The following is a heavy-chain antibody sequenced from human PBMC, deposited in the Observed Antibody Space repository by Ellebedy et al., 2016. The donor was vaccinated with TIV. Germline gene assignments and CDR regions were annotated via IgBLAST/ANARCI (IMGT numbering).Heavy chain of an antibody. Sequence: GESLKISCAASGFTVSSNYMSWVRQAPGKGLEWVSVIYSGGSTYYADSVKGRFTISRDNSKNTLYLQMNSLRAEDTAVYYCARASLLWFGDQNSYFDYWGQGTLVTVSS. V-gene: IGHV3-66*01. J-gene: IGHJ4*02. CDR3: ARASLLWFGDQNSYFDY. CDR1: GFTVSSNY. D-gene: IGHD3-10*01. CDR2: IYSGGST.